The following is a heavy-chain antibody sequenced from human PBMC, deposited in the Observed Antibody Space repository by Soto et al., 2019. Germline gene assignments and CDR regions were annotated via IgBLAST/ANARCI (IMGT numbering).Heavy chain of an antibody. Sequence: SVKVSCKASGGTFSSYAISWVRQAPGQGLEWMGGIIPILGIANYAQKFQGRVTITADKSTSTAYMELSSLRSEDTAVYYCARADTYYYGSGSYTPFDYWGQGTLVTVSS. CDR3: ARADTYYYGSGSYTPFDY. V-gene: IGHV1-69*10. CDR1: GGTFSSYA. D-gene: IGHD3-10*01. J-gene: IGHJ4*02. CDR2: IIPILGIA.